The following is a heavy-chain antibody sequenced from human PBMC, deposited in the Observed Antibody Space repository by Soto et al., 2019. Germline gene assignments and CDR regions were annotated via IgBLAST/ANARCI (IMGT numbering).Heavy chain of an antibody. Sequence: SETLSLTCAVSGGSIISASYSWNWIRQSPGRGLEWIGHIYSSGSTYYSPSLKSRVSISVDTSNNQFSLKLTSVTAADTAVYYCARHAYYYDSWGQGTLVTVSS. CDR3: ARHAYYYDS. D-gene: IGHD3-22*01. CDR1: GGSIISASYS. J-gene: IGHJ4*02. CDR2: IYSSGST. V-gene: IGHV4-31*11.